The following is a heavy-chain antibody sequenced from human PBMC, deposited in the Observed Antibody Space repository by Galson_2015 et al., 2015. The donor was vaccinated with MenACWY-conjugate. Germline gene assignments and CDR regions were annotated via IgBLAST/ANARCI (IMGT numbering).Heavy chain of an antibody. Sequence: SLRLSCAAPGFTFSSCAMGWVRQAPGRGLEWVSTITTDGGSTYYADSVKGRFTVSRDNFKDTLYLQMNSLRAEDTAVYYCARFASGTFYTMDYWGQGSLVTVSS. J-gene: IGHJ4*02. CDR2: ITTDGGST. V-gene: IGHV3-23*01. D-gene: IGHD3-10*01. CDR3: ARFASGTFYTMDY. CDR1: GFTFSSCA.